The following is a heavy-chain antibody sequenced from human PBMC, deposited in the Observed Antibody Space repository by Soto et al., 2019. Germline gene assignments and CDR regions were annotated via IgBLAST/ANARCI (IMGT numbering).Heavy chain of an antibody. V-gene: IGHV1-3*05. CDR1: GYTFTGYA. J-gene: IGHJ4*02. CDR3: ARAVAVPADFDY. D-gene: IGHD6-19*01. CDR2: INAGNGNT. Sequence: QVQLVQSGAEEKKPGASVKVSCKASGYTFTGYAMHWVRQAPGQRLEWMRWINAGNGNTKYSQKFQGRVTITRDTSASTAYMELSSLRSEDTAVYYCARAVAVPADFDYWGLGTLVTVSS.